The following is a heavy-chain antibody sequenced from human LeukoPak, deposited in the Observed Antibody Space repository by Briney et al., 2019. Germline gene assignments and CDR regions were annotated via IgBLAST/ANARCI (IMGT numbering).Heavy chain of an antibody. CDR3: ARFDYGAPEY. J-gene: IGHJ4*02. D-gene: IGHD3-16*01. V-gene: IGHV6-1*01. CDR2: TYYRSKWYN. CDR1: GDTDSSNSAA. Sequence: SQTLSLTCDISGDTDSSNSAAWNWLRQSPSRGLEWLGRTYYRSKWYNDFTVSVKSRISINPDTSKNQFSLQLKAVTPKDTAGYYCARFDYGAPEYWGQETLVTV.